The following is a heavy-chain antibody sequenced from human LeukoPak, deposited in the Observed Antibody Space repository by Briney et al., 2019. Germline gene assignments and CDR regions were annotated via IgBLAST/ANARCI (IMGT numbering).Heavy chain of an antibody. CDR2: INPNSGGT. CDR1: GYTLTGYY. Sequence: ASVKVSCKASGYTLTGYYMHWVRQAPGQGLEWMGWINPNSGGTNYAQKFQGRVTMTRDTSISTAYMELSRLRSDDTAVYYCARDSGSGYYYYYYMDVWGKGTTVTVSS. D-gene: IGHD3-10*01. J-gene: IGHJ6*03. CDR3: ARDSGSGYYYYYYMDV. V-gene: IGHV1-2*02.